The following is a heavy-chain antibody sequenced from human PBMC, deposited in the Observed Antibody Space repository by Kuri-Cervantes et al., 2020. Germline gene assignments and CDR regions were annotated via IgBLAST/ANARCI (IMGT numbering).Heavy chain of an antibody. CDR1: GFTFSSYW. Sequence: GESLKISCAASGFTFSSYWMSWVRQAPGKGLEWVANIKQDGSEKYYVDSVKGRFTISRDNAKNSLYLQMNSLRAEDTAVYYCARVRRNVLLWFGELFFDYWGQGTLVTVSS. V-gene: IGHV3-7*01. D-gene: IGHD3-10*01. J-gene: IGHJ4*02. CDR2: IKQDGSEK. CDR3: ARVRRNVLLWFGELFFDY.